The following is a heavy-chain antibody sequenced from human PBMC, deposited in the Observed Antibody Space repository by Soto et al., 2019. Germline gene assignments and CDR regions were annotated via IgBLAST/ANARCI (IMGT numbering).Heavy chain of an antibody. J-gene: IGHJ6*02. CDR2: INPNSGGT. CDR3: ARHYYYGSGSCNYYYGMDV. Sequence: VASVKVSCKASGYTFTDYYMHWVRQAPGQGLEWMGWINPNSGGTNYAQKFQGRVTMTRDTSISTAYMELSRLRSDDTAVYYCARHYYYGSGSCNYYYGMDVWGQGTTVTVSS. D-gene: IGHD3-10*01. CDR1: GYTFTDYY. V-gene: IGHV1-2*02.